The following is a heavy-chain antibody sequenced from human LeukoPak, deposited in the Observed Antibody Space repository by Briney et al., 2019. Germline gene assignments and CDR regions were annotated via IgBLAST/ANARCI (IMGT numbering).Heavy chain of an antibody. J-gene: IGHJ4*02. D-gene: IGHD1-26*01. CDR3: ARSVWELNY. Sequence: PSETLSLTCAVYGVSFSGYYWSWIRQPPGKGLEWIGEINHSGSTNYNPSLKSRVTISVDTSKNQFSLKLSSVTAADTAVYYCARSVWELNYWGQGTLVTVSS. CDR1: GVSFSGYY. CDR2: INHSGST. V-gene: IGHV4-34*01.